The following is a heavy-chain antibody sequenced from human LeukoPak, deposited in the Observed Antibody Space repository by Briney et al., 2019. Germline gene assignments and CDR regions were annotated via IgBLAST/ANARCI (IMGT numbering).Heavy chain of an antibody. CDR2: LSSSGSAF. CDR1: GFIVSQNY. J-gene: IGHJ4*02. V-gene: IGHV3-11*04. Sequence: PGGSLRLSCAASGFIVSQNYMNWVRQAPGKGLEWIAYLSSSGSAFSYADSVKGRFTIARDNAKNSVYLEMNSLRADDTAVYYCARSARLMKGVVEVTALDDWGQGTLVTVSS. CDR3: ARSARLMKGVVEVTALDD. D-gene: IGHD3-3*01.